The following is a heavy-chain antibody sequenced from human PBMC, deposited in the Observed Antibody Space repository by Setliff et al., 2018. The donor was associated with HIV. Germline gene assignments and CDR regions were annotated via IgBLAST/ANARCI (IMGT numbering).Heavy chain of an antibody. V-gene: IGHV4-59*06. CDR1: GGSISSYY. Sequence: SETLSLTCTVSGGSISSYYWSWIRQHPGKGLEWIGYIYYSGSTYYNPSLKSRVTISVDTSKNQFSLKLSSVTAADTAVYYCARGQWGGYFDYWGQGTLVTVSS. J-gene: IGHJ4*02. CDR2: IYYSGST. CDR3: ARGQWGGYFDY. D-gene: IGHD6-19*01.